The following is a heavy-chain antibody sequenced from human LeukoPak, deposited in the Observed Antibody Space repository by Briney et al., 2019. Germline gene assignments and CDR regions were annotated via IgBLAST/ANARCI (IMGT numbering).Heavy chain of an antibody. CDR2: ISWNSGSI. V-gene: IGHV3-9*01. Sequence: GGSLRLSCAASGFTFDDYAMHWVRQVPGKGLEWVSGISWNSGSIGYADSVKGRFTISRDNAKNSLYLQMNSLRAEDTALYYCAKAPGLYSYFDYWGQGTLVTVSS. CDR1: GFTFDDYA. D-gene: IGHD1-26*01. J-gene: IGHJ4*02. CDR3: AKAPGLYSYFDY.